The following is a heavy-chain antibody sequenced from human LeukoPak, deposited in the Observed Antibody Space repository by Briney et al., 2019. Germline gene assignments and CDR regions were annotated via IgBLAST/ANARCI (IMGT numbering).Heavy chain of an antibody. J-gene: IGHJ4*02. CDR1: GGTFSSYA. CDR3: ARDEGEAVVVPAATFWRY. D-gene: IGHD2-2*01. CDR2: IIPIFGTA. V-gene: IGHV1-69*13. Sequence: ASVKVSCKASGGTFSSYAISWVRQAPGQGLEWMGGIIPIFGTANYAQKFQGRVTITADESTSTAYMELRSLRSDDTAVYYCARDEGEAVVVPAATFWRYWGQGTLVTVSS.